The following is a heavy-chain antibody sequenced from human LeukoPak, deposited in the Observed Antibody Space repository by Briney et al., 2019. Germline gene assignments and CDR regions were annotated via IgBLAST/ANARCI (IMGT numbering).Heavy chain of an antibody. V-gene: IGHV4-34*01. CDR1: GGSISGYY. Sequence: SETLSLTCTVSGGSISGYYWSWIRQPPGKGLEWIGEINHSGSTNYNPSLKSRVTISVDTSKNQFSLKLSSVTAADTAVYYCARGSVNFDIWGQGTMVTVSS. CDR2: INHSGST. CDR3: ARGSVNFDI. J-gene: IGHJ3*02.